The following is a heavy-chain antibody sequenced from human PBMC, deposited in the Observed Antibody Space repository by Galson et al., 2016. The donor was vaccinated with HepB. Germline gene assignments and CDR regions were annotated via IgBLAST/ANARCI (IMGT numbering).Heavy chain of an antibody. CDR3: ARQYWGGPSDY. J-gene: IGHJ4*02. CDR2: VFHSGST. Sequence: ETLSLTCAVSGGSVSSHNWWSWVRQPPGKGLEWIGEVFHSGSTNYNPSLKSRVTISVDTSKNQFTLRLTSVTAADTALYYCARQYWGGPSDYWGQGTLVTVSS. V-gene: IGHV4-4*02. D-gene: IGHD2/OR15-2a*01. CDR1: GGSVSSHNW.